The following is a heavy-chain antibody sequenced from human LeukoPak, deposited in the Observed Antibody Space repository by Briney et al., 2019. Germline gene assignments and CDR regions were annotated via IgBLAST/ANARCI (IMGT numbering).Heavy chain of an antibody. V-gene: IGHV3-64D*06. CDR1: GFTFSSYA. CDR3: VRQLAVPGPGYFDL. D-gene: IGHD6-19*01. J-gene: IGHJ2*01. Sequence: PGGSLRLPCSASGFTFSSYAMHWVRQAPGKGLEYVSAISSNGGGPYYADSVKGRFTISRDNSKNTLYLQMSSLRAEDTAVYYCVRQLAVPGPGYFDLWGRGTLVTVSS. CDR2: ISSNGGGP.